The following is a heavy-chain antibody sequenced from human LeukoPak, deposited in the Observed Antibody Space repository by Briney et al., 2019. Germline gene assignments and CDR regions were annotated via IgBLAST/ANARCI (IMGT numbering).Heavy chain of an antibody. J-gene: IGHJ4*02. CDR1: GFIFSSYV. V-gene: IGHV3-7*03. Sequence: PGGSLRLSCAASGFIFSSYVMSWVRQAPGKGLEWVANIKQDGSEKYYVDSVKGRFTISRDNAKNSLYLQMNSLRAEDTAVYYCARSHSFHYWGQGTLVTVSS. CDR2: IKQDGSEK. CDR3: ARSHSFHY.